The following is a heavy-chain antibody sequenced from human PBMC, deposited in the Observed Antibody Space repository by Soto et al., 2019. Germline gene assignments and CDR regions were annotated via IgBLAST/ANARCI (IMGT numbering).Heavy chain of an antibody. CDR2: INHSGST. CDR1: GGSFSGYY. CDR3: ARGPRNYYGSGSYYNWFDP. V-gene: IGHV4-34*01. D-gene: IGHD3-10*01. J-gene: IGHJ5*02. Sequence: QVQLQQWGAGLLKPSETLSLTCAVYGGSFSGYYWSWIRQPPGKGLEWIGEINHSGSTNYNPSLKSRITISVDKSKNQFSLKLSSVTDADTAVYYCARGPRNYYGSGSYYNWFDPWGQGTLVTVSS.